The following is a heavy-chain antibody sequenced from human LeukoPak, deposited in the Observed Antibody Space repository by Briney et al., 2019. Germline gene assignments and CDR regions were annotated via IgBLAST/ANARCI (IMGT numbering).Heavy chain of an antibody. D-gene: IGHD7-27*01. J-gene: IGHJ4*02. CDR1: GFTFSRYW. CDR3: ARDYTGGWNDY. CDR2: IREDGSEK. V-gene: IGHV3-7*01. Sequence: GGSLRPSCAAAGFTFSRYWMSWVRQATGKGLECVAKIREDGSEKHYVDSVKGRFTISRDNAKNSLYLQMNSLRAEDTAVYYCARDYTGGWNDYWGQGTLVTVSS.